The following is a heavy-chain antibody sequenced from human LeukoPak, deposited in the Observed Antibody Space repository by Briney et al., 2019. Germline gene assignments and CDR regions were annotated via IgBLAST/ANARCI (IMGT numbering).Heavy chain of an antibody. CDR1: VFTFSTYA. V-gene: IGHV3-64D*06. D-gene: IGHD7-27*01. CDR2: ISSNGGST. CDR3: VKDHDWGAFHI. Sequence: GGSLRLLCSACVFTFSTYATHWVRQAPGKGLEYVSDISSNGGSTYYAVSVKGRFTIYRDNSKNTLYLQMSSLRVEDTAVYYCVKDHDWGAFHIWGQGTMVTVSS. J-gene: IGHJ3*02.